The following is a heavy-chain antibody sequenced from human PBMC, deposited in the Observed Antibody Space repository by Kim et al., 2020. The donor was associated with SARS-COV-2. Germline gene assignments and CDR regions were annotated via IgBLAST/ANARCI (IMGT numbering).Heavy chain of an antibody. Sequence: GGSLRLSCAASGFTFSTYAMTWVRQAPGKGLEWVSAISGSGRSTYYTDSVKGRFTISRDTSKNTLYLQMNSLRAEDTAVYYCAKNPAAAEGGYFVYWGQGTLVTVSS. J-gene: IGHJ4*02. D-gene: IGHD6-13*01. CDR3: AKNPAAAEGGYFVY. CDR1: GFTFSTYA. V-gene: IGHV3-23*01. CDR2: ISGSGRST.